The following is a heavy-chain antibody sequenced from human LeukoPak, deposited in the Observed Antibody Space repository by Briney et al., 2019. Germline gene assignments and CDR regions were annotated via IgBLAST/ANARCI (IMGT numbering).Heavy chain of an antibody. CDR2: INPNSGGT. V-gene: IGHV1-2*02. Sequence: ASVKVSCKASGYTFTCYYMHWVRQAPGQGLEWMGWINPNSGGTNYAQKFQGRVTMTRDTSISTAYMELSRLRSDDTAVYYCARGYYDSSGYSKSLYNWFDPWGQGTLVTVSS. J-gene: IGHJ5*02. CDR1: GYTFTCYY. D-gene: IGHD3-22*01. CDR3: ARGYYDSSGYSKSLYNWFDP.